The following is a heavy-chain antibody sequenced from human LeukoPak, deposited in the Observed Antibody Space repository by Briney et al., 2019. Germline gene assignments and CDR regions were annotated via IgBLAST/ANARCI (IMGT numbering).Heavy chain of an antibody. J-gene: IGHJ4*02. CDR3: ARGWASRSYYNY. Sequence: SETLSLTCTVSGDSISPYYWNWIRQPPGKGLEWIGSISHSESSTYNPSLKSRVTISVDTSKNQFSLNLRSVTAADTAVYYCARGWASRSYYNYWGQGTLVTVSS. D-gene: IGHD1-26*01. CDR1: GDSISPYY. CDR2: ISHSESS. V-gene: IGHV4-59*01.